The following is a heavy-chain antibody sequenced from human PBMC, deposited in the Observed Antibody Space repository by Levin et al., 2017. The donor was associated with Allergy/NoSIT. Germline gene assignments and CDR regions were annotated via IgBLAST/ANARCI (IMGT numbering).Heavy chain of an antibody. D-gene: IGHD6-6*01. CDR3: ARDWAAARVFDY. J-gene: IGHJ4*02. V-gene: IGHV4-31*03. CDR1: GGSISSGGFH. CDR2: IDYSGNT. Sequence: SQTLSLTCTVSGGSISSGGFHWSWIRQHPGKGLEWIGYIDYSGNTYYNPSLKSRVTISLDTSKNQFSLRLSSVTAADTAVYYCARDWAAARVFDYWGQGTLVTVSS.